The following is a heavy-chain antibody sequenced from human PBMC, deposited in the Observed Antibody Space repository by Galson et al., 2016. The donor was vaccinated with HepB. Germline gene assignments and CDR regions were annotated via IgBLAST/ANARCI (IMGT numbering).Heavy chain of an antibody. J-gene: IGHJ4*02. V-gene: IGHV1-3*01. D-gene: IGHD2-15*01. CDR1: GYTFTSHS. Sequence: SVKVSCKASGYTFTSHSIHWMRQAPGQSLEWMGWINGGSGNTGYSRQLQGRVTFTRDTSARTAYMDLSSLRYEDTAVYLCAVGMVGSNSFYFHYWGQGTLVTVS. CDR3: AVGMVGSNSFYFHY. CDR2: INGGSGNT.